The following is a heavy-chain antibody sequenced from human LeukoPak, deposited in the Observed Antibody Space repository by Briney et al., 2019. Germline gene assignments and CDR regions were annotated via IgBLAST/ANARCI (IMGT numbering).Heavy chain of an antibody. V-gene: IGHV3-23*01. Sequence: GGSLRLSCAASGFTFSSYGMNWVRQAPGKGLEWVSAILASGGSTYYADSVKGRFTISRDNSKNTLHLQMNSLRAEDTAVYYCANDLPLWFGGGRMVGVRLASTWGR. CDR1: GFTFSSYG. CDR2: ILASGGST. D-gene: IGHD3-10*01. CDR3: ANDLPLWFGGGRMVGVRLAST. J-gene: IGHJ2*01.